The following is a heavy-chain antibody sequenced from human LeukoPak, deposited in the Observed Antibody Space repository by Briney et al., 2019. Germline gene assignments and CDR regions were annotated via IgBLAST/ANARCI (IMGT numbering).Heavy chain of an antibody. V-gene: IGHV1-2*06. CDR3: ARDSGRFGEEYYYYYYYMDV. D-gene: IGHD3-10*01. CDR2: INPNCGGT. CDR1: GYTFTGYY. J-gene: IGHJ6*03. Sequence: ASVKVSCKASGYTFTGYYMHWVRQAPGQGLEWMGRINPNCGGTNYAQKFQGRVTMTRDTSISTAYMELSRLRSDDTAVYYCARDSGRFGEEYYYYYYYMDVWGKGTTVTVSS.